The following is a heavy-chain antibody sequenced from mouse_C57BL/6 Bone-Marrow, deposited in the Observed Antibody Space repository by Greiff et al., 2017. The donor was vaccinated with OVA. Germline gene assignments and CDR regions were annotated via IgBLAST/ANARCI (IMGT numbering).Heavy chain of an antibody. D-gene: IGHD1-1*01. J-gene: IGHJ4*01. CDR3: ATGSGLRIFMDY. Sequence: QVQLQQPGAELVKPGASVKLSCKASGYTFTSYWMQWVKQRPGQGLEWIGEIDPSDSYTNYNQKFKGKATLTVDTSSSTAYMRLSSLTSEDSAVYYCATGSGLRIFMDYWGQGTSVTVSS. V-gene: IGHV1-50*01. CDR2: IDPSDSYT. CDR1: GYTFTSYW.